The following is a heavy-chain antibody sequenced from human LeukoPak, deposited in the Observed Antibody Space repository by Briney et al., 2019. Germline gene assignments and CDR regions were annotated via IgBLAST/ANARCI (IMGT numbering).Heavy chain of an antibody. CDR2: ITGSGGST. Sequence: PGGSLRLSCAASGFTFSRYAMSWVRQAPGKGLEWVSGITGSGGSTYYADSVKGRFTISRDNSKNTLYLQMNSLRAEDTAIYYCAKKSVAAIPPLCWGQGTLVTVSS. J-gene: IGHJ4*02. CDR1: GFTFSRYA. V-gene: IGHV3-23*01. D-gene: IGHD2-21*02. CDR3: AKKSVAAIPPLC.